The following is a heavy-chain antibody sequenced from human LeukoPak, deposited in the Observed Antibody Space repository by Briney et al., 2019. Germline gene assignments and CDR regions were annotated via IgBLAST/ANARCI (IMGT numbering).Heavy chain of an antibody. V-gene: IGHV3-64*02. Sequence: GSLRLSCAASGFSFRDPAMYWVRQAPGKGLEYVSVISTDGSRIYYADSVKGRFTISRDNSKNTLYLQMGSLRVEDMAVYYCTRGVAISTSGWYDAFDYWGQGVLVTVSS. CDR1: GFSFRDPA. D-gene: IGHD6-19*01. J-gene: IGHJ4*02. CDR2: ISTDGSRI. CDR3: TRGVAISTSGWYDAFDY.